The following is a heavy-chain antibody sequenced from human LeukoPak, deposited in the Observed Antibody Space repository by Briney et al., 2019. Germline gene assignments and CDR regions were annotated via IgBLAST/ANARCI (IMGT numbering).Heavy chain of an antibody. J-gene: IGHJ4*02. CDR1: GFTFSSYW. CDR2: INSDGSST. CDR3: ARVDTAMVYFDY. V-gene: IGHV3-74*01. Sequence: GGSLRLSCAASGFTFSSYWMHWVRQAPGKGLVWVSRINSDGSSTSYADSVKGRFTISRDNAKNTLYLQMNSLRAEDTAVYYCARVDTAMVYFDYWGQGTLVTVSS. D-gene: IGHD5-18*01.